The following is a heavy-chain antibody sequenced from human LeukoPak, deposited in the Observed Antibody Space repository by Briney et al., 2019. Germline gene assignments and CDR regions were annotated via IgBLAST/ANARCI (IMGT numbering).Heavy chain of an antibody. CDR3: AKAYGSGSYFFDY. Sequence: GRSLRLSCAASGFTFSSYGMSWVRQAPGKGLEWVSAISGSGGSTYYADSVKGRFTISRDNSKNTLYLQMNSLRAEDTAVYYCAKAYGSGSYFFDYWGQGTLVTVSS. CDR1: GFTFSSYG. D-gene: IGHD3-10*01. V-gene: IGHV3-23*01. J-gene: IGHJ4*02. CDR2: ISGSGGST.